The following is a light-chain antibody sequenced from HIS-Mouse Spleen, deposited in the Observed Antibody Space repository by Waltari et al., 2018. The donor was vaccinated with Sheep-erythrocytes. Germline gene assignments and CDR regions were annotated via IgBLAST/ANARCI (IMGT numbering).Light chain of an antibody. CDR3: AAWDDSLSACYV. V-gene: IGLV1-47*01. J-gene: IGLJ1*01. Sequence: QSVLTQPPSASGTPGQRVTISCSGSSSNIGSNYVYWYQQLPGTAPKLLIYRKNQRPSWVPERFSCAKSGTSASLAISGLRSEDEADYYCAAWDDSLSACYVFGTGTKVTVL. CDR1: SSNIGSNY. CDR2: RKN.